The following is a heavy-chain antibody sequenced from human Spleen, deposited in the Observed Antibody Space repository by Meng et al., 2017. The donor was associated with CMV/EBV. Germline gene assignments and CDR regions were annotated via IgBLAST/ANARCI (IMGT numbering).Heavy chain of an antibody. CDR1: GLPCSSDA. CDR3: ARAQNQLFMYQNWFDP. CDR2: ISYDGTNK. J-gene: IGHJ5*02. V-gene: IGHV3-30*14. D-gene: IGHD2-2*01. Sequence: GLPCSSDAVHWVRQGPGRGLEWVAVISYDGTNKHYANSVKGRFTISRDNSKNTLDLQMNSLRAEETAVYYCARAQNQLFMYQNWFDPWGQGTLVTVSS.